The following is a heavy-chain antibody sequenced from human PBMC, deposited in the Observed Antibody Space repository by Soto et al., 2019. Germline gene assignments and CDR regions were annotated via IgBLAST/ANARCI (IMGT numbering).Heavy chain of an antibody. J-gene: IGHJ5*02. Sequence: SETLSLTCCVSGGSISYNSYYWGWIRQPPGKGLEWVGGIFYTGTTYYSPSLKDRVTISVDTSKNSFSLNLTSVTAADTAVYFCARLVVVAPVANAWGQGTLVTVSS. CDR1: GGSISYNSYY. D-gene: IGHD2-2*01. V-gene: IGHV4-39*02. CDR2: IFYTGTT. CDR3: ARLVVVAPVANA.